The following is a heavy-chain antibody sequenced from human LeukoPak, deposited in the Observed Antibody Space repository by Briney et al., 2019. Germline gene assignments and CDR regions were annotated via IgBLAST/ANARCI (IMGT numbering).Heavy chain of an antibody. CDR3: TRSPRDGYNDAFDI. Sequence: GESLKISCKGSGYRFTTYWIAWVRQMPGEGLEWMGIIYPGDSETRYSPSFQGQVSISADKSITTAYLQWGSLKASDTAMYYCTRSPRDGYNDAFDIWGQGTMVTVLS. CDR1: GYRFTTYW. D-gene: IGHD5-24*01. V-gene: IGHV5-51*01. CDR2: IYPGDSET. J-gene: IGHJ3*02.